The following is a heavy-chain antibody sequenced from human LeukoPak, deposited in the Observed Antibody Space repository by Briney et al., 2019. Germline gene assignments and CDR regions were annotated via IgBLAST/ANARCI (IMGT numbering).Heavy chain of an antibody. CDR2: NYYSGST. V-gene: IGHV4-39*01. Sequence: ETLSLNWTVPWGSISSYYRGLIRPAPGEGAEWIGGNYYSGSTHFNPSLKSRVTITVDTSKNQFSQNLVSVTAAATAVYYCARHPGYSRSWYSGIDEHWGQGTLVTVSS. CDR3: ARHPGYSRSWYSGIDEH. J-gene: IGHJ4*02. D-gene: IGHD6-13*01. CDR1: WGSISSYY.